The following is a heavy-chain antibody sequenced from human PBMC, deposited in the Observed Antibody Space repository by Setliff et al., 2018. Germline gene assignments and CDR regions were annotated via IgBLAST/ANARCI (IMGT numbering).Heavy chain of an antibody. CDR3: ARAADSYGPPRSYMDV. V-gene: IGHV3-48*01. J-gene: IGHJ6*03. D-gene: IGHD5-18*01. Sequence: GGSLRLSCAASGFTFSSYNMNWVRQAPGKGLEWVSYISSSGSTIYYADSVKGRFTISRDNSKNTLFLGMNSLRAEDTAVYYCARAADSYGPPRSYMDVWGKGTTVTVSS. CDR2: ISSSGSTI. CDR1: GFTFSSYN.